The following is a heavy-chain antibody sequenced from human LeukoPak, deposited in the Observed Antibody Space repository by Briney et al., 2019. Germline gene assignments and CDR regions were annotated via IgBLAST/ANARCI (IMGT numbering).Heavy chain of an antibody. D-gene: IGHD3-22*01. CDR3: ARVWYDSGNHLYFYYGLDV. Sequence: ASVKVSCKASGYTFTNYGVSWVRQAPGQGLEWMGWINAYSGDTDYAQSLQGRVTMTTDTSTSTAYMELTTLRSDDTAVYYCARVWYDSGNHLYFYYGLDVWGQGTTVTVSS. CDR2: INAYSGDT. CDR1: GYTFTNYG. J-gene: IGHJ6*02. V-gene: IGHV1-18*01.